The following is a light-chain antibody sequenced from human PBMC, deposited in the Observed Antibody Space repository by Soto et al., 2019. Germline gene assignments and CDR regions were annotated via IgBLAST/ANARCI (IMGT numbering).Light chain of an antibody. CDR1: QSLIHSDGSTY. CDR3: MQGRHWLWM. J-gene: IGKJ1*01. Sequence: DVVMTQSPLSLPVTLGQPASISCTSSQSLIHSDGSTYLSWFQQRPGQSPRRLIYEVSDRDSGVPDRLRGTGSGTDFTLNSSRGEGGDVGVYYCMQGRHWLWMFGEGTDVEIK. V-gene: IGKV2-30*02. CDR2: EVS.